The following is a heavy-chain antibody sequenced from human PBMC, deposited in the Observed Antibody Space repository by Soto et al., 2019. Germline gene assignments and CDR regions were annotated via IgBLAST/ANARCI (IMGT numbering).Heavy chain of an antibody. CDR1: GFTVSSNY. CDR2: IYSGGST. V-gene: IGHV3-53*01. J-gene: IGHJ3*02. Sequence: GGSLRLSCAASGFTVSSNYMSWVRQAPGKGLEWVSVIYSGGSTYYADSVKGRFTISRDNSKNTLYLQMNSRRAEDTAVYYCARVLLWFGELSQAAFDIWGQGTMVTVS. CDR3: ARVLLWFGELSQAAFDI. D-gene: IGHD3-10*01.